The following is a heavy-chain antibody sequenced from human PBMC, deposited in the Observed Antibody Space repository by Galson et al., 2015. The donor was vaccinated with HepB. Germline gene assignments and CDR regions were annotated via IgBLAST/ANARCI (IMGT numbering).Heavy chain of an antibody. J-gene: IGHJ4*02. CDR3: ARIGNSGWTKIDN. CDR1: GYTFTGYY. V-gene: IGHV1-2*02. CDR2: INPNSGGT. Sequence: VKVSCKASGYTFTGYYMFWVRQAPGQGLEWMGWINPNSGGTNYAQKFQGRVTMTRDTSISTAYMELSRLRSDDTAVYYCARIGNSGWTKIDNWGQGTLVTVSS. D-gene: IGHD5-12*01.